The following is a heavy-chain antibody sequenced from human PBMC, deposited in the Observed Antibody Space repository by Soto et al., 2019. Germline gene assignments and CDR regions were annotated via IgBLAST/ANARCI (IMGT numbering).Heavy chain of an antibody. J-gene: IGHJ4*02. CDR3: ARASRGPLILNY. Sequence: QVQLQESGPGLVKPSQTLSLTCTVSGASISSGGYYWSWIRQHPGKGLEWIGYIYHSGSTYYNPSLKSRVTISVDRSKNQFSLKLSSVTAADTAVYYCARASRGPLILNYWGQGTLVTVSS. CDR1: GASISSGGYY. CDR2: IYHSGST. V-gene: IGHV4-31*03. D-gene: IGHD2-21*01.